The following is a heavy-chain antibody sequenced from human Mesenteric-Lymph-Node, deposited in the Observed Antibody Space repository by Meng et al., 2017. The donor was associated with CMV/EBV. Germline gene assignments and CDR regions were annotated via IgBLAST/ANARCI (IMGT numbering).Heavy chain of an antibody. CDR1: S. Sequence: SWPWVRPPPGKGLEWIGYLYHSGRTSYNPSLRSRVTMSVDKSKNQFSLKLSSVTAADTAVYYCARGGFPGYYDILTGYYRGVYYFDYWGQGTLVTVSS. J-gene: IGHJ4*02. CDR2: LYHSGRT. D-gene: IGHD3-9*01. CDR3: ARGGFPGYYDILTGYYRGVYYFDY. V-gene: IGHV4-30-2*01.